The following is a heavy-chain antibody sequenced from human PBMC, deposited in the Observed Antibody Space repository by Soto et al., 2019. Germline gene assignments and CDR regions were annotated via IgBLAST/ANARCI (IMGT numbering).Heavy chain of an antibody. CDR2: ISSYNGNT. CDR1: GYTFTSYG. J-gene: IGHJ4*02. CDR3: AIDERGTFGY. D-gene: IGHD5-12*01. V-gene: IGHV1-18*04. Sequence: ASVKVCCNSSGYTFTSYGISWVRQAPGQRLEWRGLISSYNGNTNYAQKPQGRVTMTTDTSTSTAYMELRSLRCDHTDVHYCAIDERGTFGYSAQGTLVNVYS.